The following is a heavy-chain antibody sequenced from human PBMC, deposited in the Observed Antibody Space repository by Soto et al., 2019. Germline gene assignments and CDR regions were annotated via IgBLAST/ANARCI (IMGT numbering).Heavy chain of an antibody. D-gene: IGHD3-22*01. J-gene: IGHJ4*02. Sequence: PSETLSLTCTVSGGSISSYYWSWIRQPPGKGLEWIGYIYYSGSTNYNPSLKSRVTISVDTSKNQFSLKLSSVTAADTAVYYCARSRYDSSGYYYFDYWGQGTLVTVSS. V-gene: IGHV4-59*08. CDR2: IYYSGST. CDR3: ARSRYDSSGYYYFDY. CDR1: GGSISSYY.